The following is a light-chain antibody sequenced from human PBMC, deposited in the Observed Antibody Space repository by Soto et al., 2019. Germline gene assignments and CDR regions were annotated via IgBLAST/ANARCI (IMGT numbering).Light chain of an antibody. CDR2: DVS. CDR1: SSEVGGYNY. Sequence: SALTQPASLSGSPVKSSTISCTGTSSEVGGYNYVSWYQQHPGKAPKLMTYDVSNRPSGVSNRFSGSKSGNTASLTISGPQAEDEAEYYCSSYTSSSTVVCGGGTQLTVL. J-gene: IGLJ2*01. CDR3: SSYTSSSTVV. V-gene: IGLV2-14*01.